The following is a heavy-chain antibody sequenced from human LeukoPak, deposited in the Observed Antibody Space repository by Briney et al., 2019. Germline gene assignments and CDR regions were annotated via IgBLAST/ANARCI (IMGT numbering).Heavy chain of an antibody. D-gene: IGHD6-13*01. CDR2: ISGSGGST. V-gene: IGHV3-23*01. J-gene: IGHJ4*02. Sequence: PGGSLRLSCAASGVTFSSYVMSWVRQAPGKGLEWVSTISGSGGSTYYADSVKGRFTISRDNSKSTLYLQMNSLRAEDTAVYYCARSSRWAAAPDYWGQGTLVTVSS. CDR1: GVTFSSYV. CDR3: ARSSRWAAAPDY.